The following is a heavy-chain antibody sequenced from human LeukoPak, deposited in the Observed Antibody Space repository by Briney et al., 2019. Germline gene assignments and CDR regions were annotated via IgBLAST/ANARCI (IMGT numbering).Heavy chain of an antibody. V-gene: IGHV3-9*01. CDR1: GFTFDDYA. D-gene: IGHD1-26*01. CDR2: ISWNSGSI. Sequence: GGSLRLSCAASGFTFDDYAMHWVRQAPGKGLEWVSGISWNSGSIGYADSVKGRFTISRDNAKNSLYLQMNSLRAEDTALYYCAKVFKIVGGYFDYWGQGTLVTVSS. CDR3: AKVFKIVGGYFDY. J-gene: IGHJ4*02.